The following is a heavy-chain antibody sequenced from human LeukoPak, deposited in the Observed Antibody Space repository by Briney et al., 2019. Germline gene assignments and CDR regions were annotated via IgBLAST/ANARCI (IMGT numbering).Heavy chain of an antibody. J-gene: IGHJ4*02. CDR3: ARKGQWLVS. V-gene: IGHV4-59*02. Sequence: PSETLSLTCTISGGSVSDYYWSWIRQSPGKGLEWIGYIYHTGSTSYSPSLKSRVTISVDTTKNQFSLKLSSVTAADTAVYYCARKGQWLVSWGQGTLVTVSS. CDR2: IYHTGST. D-gene: IGHD6-19*01. CDR1: GGSVSDYY.